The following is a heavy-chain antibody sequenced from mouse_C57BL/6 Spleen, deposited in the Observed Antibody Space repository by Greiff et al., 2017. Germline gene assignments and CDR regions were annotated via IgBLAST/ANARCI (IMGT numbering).Heavy chain of an antibody. CDR1: GYTFTEYT. Sequence: VKLQQSGAELVKPGASVKLSCKASGYTFTEYTIHWVKQRSGQGLEWIGWFYPGSGSIKYNEKFKDKATLTADKSSSTVYMELSRLTSEDSAVYFCARHEGGHYYSNHIFDYWGQGTTLTVSS. CDR3: ARHEGGHYYSNHIFDY. CDR2: FYPGSGSI. D-gene: IGHD2-5*01. J-gene: IGHJ2*01. V-gene: IGHV1-62-2*01.